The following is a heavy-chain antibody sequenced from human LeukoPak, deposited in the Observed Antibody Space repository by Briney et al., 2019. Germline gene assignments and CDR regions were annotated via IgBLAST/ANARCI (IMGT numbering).Heavy chain of an antibody. J-gene: IGHJ6*03. V-gene: IGHV4-4*07. CDR2: IHTSGST. Sequence: SETLSLTCTVSGGSISSYHWSWIRQPAGKGLEWIGRIHTSGSTNYNPSLKSRVTMSVDTSKNQFSLKLSSVTPEDTAVYYCARAVLWFGDLDYYYYMDVWGKGTTVTVSS. CDR3: ARAVLWFGDLDYYYYMDV. D-gene: IGHD3-10*01. CDR1: GGSISSYH.